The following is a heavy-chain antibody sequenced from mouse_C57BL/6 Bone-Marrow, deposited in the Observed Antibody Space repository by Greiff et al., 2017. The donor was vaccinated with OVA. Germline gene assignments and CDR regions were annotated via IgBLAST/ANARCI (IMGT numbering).Heavy chain of an antibody. CDR3: TTSYYSNWVPFAY. D-gene: IGHD2-5*01. CDR1: GFNIKDYY. V-gene: IGHV14-1*01. J-gene: IGHJ3*01. Sequence: VQLQQPGAELVRPGASVKLSCTASGFNIKDYYMHWVKQRPEQGLEWIGRIDPEDGDTEYAPKFQGKATMTADTSSNTAYLQLSSLTSEDTAVYYCTTSYYSNWVPFAYWGQGTLVTVSA. CDR2: IDPEDGDT.